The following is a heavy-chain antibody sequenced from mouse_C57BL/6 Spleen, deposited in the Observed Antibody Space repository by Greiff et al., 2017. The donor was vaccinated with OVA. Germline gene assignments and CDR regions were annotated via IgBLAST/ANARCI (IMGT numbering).Heavy chain of an antibody. V-gene: IGHV1-9*01. J-gene: IGHJ4*01. CDR1: GYTFTGYW. CDR2: ILPGSGST. Sequence: QVQLQQPGAELMKPGASVKLSCKATGYTFTGYWIEWVKQRPGHGLEWIGEILPGSGSTNYNEKFKGKATFTVDTSSNTAYMQLSSLTTEDSAIYYCERRPLLLRGYYYGMDYWGQGTSVTVSS. D-gene: IGHD1-1*01. CDR3: ERRPLLLRGYYYGMDY.